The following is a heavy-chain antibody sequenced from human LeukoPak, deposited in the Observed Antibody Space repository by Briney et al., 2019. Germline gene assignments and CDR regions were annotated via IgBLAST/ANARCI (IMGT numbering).Heavy chain of an antibody. V-gene: IGHV3-74*01. CDR3: ASLRDYSAFDI. CDR2: INSDGSST. Sequence: GGSLRLSCAASGFTFSSYWMHWARQAPGKGLVWVSRINSDGSSTSYADSVKGRFTISRDNAKNTLYLQMNSLRAEDTAVYYCASLRDYSAFDIWGQGTMVTVSS. D-gene: IGHD3-10*01. J-gene: IGHJ3*02. CDR1: GFTFSSYW.